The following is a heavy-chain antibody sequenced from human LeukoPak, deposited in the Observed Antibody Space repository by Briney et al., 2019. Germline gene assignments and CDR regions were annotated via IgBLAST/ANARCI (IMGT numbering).Heavy chain of an antibody. V-gene: IGHV1-2*02. D-gene: IGHD3-3*01. CDR2: INPNSGGT. CDR1: GYTFTGYY. J-gene: IGHJ6*02. CDR3: ATLGVVSTLRPYGMDV. Sequence: ASVKVSCKASGYTFTGYYMHWVRQAPGQGLEWMGWINPNSGGTNYAQKFQGGVTMTRDTSISTAYMELSRLRSDDTAVYYCATLGVVSTLRPYGMDVWGQGTTVTVSS.